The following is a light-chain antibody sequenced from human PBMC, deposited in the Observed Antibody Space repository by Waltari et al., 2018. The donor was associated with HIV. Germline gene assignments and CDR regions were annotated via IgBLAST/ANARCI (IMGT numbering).Light chain of an antibody. V-gene: IGLV2-18*02. CDR1: TSDVGAYNR. CDR3: SAYRTNNTRV. J-gene: IGLJ1*01. CDR2: EVQ. Sequence: QSVLTQPPSVSASPGQSVNISCTGTTSDVGAYNRVSWYLQAPGTAPKVLIYEVQRRPSGVPDLFSGSKAGTTASRTISGLQADDEADYYCSAYRTNNTRVFGTGTKVTVL.